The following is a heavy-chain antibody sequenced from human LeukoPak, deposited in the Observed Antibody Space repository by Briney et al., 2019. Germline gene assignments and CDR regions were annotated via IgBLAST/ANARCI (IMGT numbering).Heavy chain of an antibody. D-gene: IGHD3-16*02. CDR2: IYYSGST. CDR3: ARLGSQRSYVWGSYRYMRDY. V-gene: IGHV4-39*07. Sequence: SETLSLTCTVSGGSITSSSYYWGWIRQPPGKGPEWIGSIYYSGSTNYNPSLKSRVTISLDTSKNQFSLKLTSVTAADTAVYYCARLGSQRSYVWGSYRYMRDYWGQGTLVTVSS. J-gene: IGHJ4*02. CDR1: GGSITSSSYY.